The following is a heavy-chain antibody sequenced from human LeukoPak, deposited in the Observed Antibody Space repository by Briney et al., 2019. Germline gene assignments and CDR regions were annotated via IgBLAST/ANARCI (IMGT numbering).Heavy chain of an antibody. D-gene: IGHD3-16*02. Sequence: SETLSLTCTVSGESISGFYWTWIRQPPGKGLEWIGSIHYSGSTYYNPSLQSRVIMSVDTSKNQFSLKLSSVTAADTAVYYCASSFYVWGSYRFDYWGQGTLVTVSS. CDR1: GESISGFY. J-gene: IGHJ4*02. V-gene: IGHV4-59*04. CDR2: IHYSGST. CDR3: ASSFYVWGSYRFDY.